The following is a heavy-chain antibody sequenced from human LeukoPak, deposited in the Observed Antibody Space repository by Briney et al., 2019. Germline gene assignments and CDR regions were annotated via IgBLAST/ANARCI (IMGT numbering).Heavy chain of an antibody. J-gene: IGHJ6*02. CDR3: TTLAPGYYYGMDV. CDR1: GFTFSNAW. V-gene: IGHV3-15*07. Sequence: GGSLRLSCAASGFTFSNAWMNWVRQAPGKGLEWVGRIKSKTDGGTTDYAAPVKGRFTISRDDSKNTLYLQMNSLETEDTAVYYCTTLAPGYYYGMDVWGQGTTATVSS. D-gene: IGHD3-10*01. CDR2: IKSKTDGGTT.